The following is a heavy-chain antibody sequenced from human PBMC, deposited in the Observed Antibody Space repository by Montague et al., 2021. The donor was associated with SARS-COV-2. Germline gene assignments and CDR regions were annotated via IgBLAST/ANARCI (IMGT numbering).Heavy chain of an antibody. CDR2: NYLHGNA. CDR3: ARGRVTRAGFDY. J-gene: IGHJ4*02. V-gene: IGHV4-38-2*02. D-gene: IGHD2-21*02. CDR1: GYFIGTGYY. Sequence: SETLSLTCSVSGYFIGTGYYWGWTRQPPGKGLEWIGSNYLHGNAYYNPPRNSRVTTSLDTSNNQFSLRLTTVTTADTAVYYCARGRVTRAGFDYWGQGIRVIVSS.